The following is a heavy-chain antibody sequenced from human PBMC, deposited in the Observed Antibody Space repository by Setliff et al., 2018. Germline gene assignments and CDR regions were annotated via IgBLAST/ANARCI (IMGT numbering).Heavy chain of an antibody. CDR3: ATQITMVRGVTDSHFDY. CDR1: GGTFSSYA. D-gene: IGHD3-10*01. J-gene: IGHJ4*02. CDR2: IIPIFGTA. V-gene: IGHV1-69*13. Sequence: ASVKVSCKASGGTFSSYAISWVRQAPGQGLEWMGGIIPIFGTANYAQKFQGRVTITADESTSTAYMALSSLSSEDTAVYYCATQITMVRGVTDSHFDYWGQGTLVTVSS.